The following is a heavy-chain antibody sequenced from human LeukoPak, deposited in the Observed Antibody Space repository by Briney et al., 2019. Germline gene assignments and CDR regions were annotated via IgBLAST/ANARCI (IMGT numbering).Heavy chain of an antibody. V-gene: IGHV3-23*01. CDR2: ISGSGGST. D-gene: IGHD5-24*01. CDR1: GFTFTTYA. J-gene: IGHJ4*02. CDR3: AKFPGEVARLHSFDY. Sequence: GGSLRLSCAASGFTFTTYAMSWVRQAPGKGLEWVSGISGSGGSTYYADSVKGRFTISRDKSKNTLYLQMNNLGVEDTAVYYCAKFPGEVARLHSFDYWGQGTLVTVSS.